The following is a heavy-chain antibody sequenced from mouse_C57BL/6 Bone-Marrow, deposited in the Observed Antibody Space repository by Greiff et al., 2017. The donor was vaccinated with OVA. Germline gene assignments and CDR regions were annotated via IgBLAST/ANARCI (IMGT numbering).Heavy chain of an antibody. J-gene: IGHJ1*03. CDR3: ARDSHYYASGFDV. CDR2: INYDGSST. D-gene: IGHD1-2*01. V-gene: IGHV5-16*01. CDR1: GFTFSDYY. Sequence: EVKVVESEGGLVQPGSSMKLSCTASGFTFSDYYMAWVRQVPEKGLEWVANINYDGSSTYYLDSLKSRFIISRDNAKNILYLQMSSLKSEDTATYYCARDSHYYASGFDVWGTGTTVTVSS.